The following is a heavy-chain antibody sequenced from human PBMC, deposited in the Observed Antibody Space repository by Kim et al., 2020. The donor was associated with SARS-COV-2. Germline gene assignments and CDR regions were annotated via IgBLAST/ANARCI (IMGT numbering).Heavy chain of an antibody. Sequence: GGSLRLSCTASGFTFSNAWMSWVRQAPGKGLEWVGRIKSKTDGGTTDYAAPVKGRFTISRDDSKNTLYLQMNSLKTEDTAVYYCTTEYYYDSRGQIYYYGMDVWGQGTTVTVSS. CDR3: TTEYYYDSRGQIYYYGMDV. J-gene: IGHJ6*02. V-gene: IGHV3-15*01. D-gene: IGHD3-22*01. CDR2: IKSKTDGGTT. CDR1: GFTFSNAW.